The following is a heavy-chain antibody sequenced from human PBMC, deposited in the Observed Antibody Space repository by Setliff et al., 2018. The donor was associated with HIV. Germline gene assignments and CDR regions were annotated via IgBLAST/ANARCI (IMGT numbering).Heavy chain of an antibody. CDR2: IFYTGST. D-gene: IGHD6-19*01. CDR3: ASQGAVAGHSFDY. V-gene: IGHV4-39*02. CDR1: GVSTSSSTYD. J-gene: IGHJ4*02. Sequence: SETLSLTCSVSGVSTSSSTYDWGWVRQPPGKGPEWIRYIFYTGSTYYNPTLKRRVTISVDTSKNHFSLRLSHVTAADTASYYGASQGAVAGHSFDYWGQGALVTVSS.